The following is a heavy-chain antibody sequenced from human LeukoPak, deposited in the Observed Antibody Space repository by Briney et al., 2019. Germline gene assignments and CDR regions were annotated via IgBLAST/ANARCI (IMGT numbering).Heavy chain of an antibody. J-gene: IGHJ3*02. V-gene: IGHV4-59*01. Sequence: SETLSLTCTVSGGSISNYYWSWIRQPPGKGLEWIGYIYYSGSTNYNPSLKSRVTISVDTSKNQFSLKLSSVTAADTAVYYCARSWDSSGYSEQPDAFDIWGQGTMVTVSS. CDR3: ARSWDSSGYSEQPDAFDI. D-gene: IGHD3-22*01. CDR2: IYYSGST. CDR1: GGSISNYY.